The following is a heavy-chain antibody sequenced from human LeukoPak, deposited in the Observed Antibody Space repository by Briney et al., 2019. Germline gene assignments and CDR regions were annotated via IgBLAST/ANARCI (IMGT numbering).Heavy chain of an antibody. D-gene: IGHD3-9*01. CDR3: ARTPLDGY. J-gene: IGHJ4*02. Sequence: GGCLRLSCAASGVTSSSDSMNRVRQAPGKGLEWVSYISSSSSTIYYADSVKGRFTISRDNAKNSLYLQMNSLRDEDTAVYYCARTPLDGYWGQGTLVTVSS. CDR2: ISSSSSTI. V-gene: IGHV3-48*02. CDR1: GVTSSSDS.